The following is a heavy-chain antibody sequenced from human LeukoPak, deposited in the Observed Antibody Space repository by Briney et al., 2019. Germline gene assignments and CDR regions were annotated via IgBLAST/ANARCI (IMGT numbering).Heavy chain of an antibody. D-gene: IGHD3-10*01. V-gene: IGHV1-18*01. CDR3: ARVSREYCGSGSYFIGYYYYYMDV. CDR1: GYTFASYV. Sequence: ASVKVSCKGSGYTFASYVINWVRQAPGQGPEWMGWISSYNGNTIYAQKLQGRVTMTTDTSTSTAYMELRSLRSDDTAVYYCARVSREYCGSGSYFIGYYYYYMDVWGKGTTVTVSS. CDR2: ISSYNGNT. J-gene: IGHJ6*03.